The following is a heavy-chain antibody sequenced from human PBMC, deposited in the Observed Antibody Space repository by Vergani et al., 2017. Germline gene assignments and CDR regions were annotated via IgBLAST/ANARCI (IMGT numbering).Heavy chain of an antibody. V-gene: IGHV3-30*02. CDR2: TRPHEDGA. D-gene: IGHD1-7*01. Sequence: QVHLVESGGGVVQPGGSMRLSCSASGLTLSSYGVHWVREAPGRGLGSVTFTRPHEDGAFYSASVRGRFTVSRDNSKNTLYWEMNRRNVDDTAIYYCGKTQGTVVGTWWFDPWGQGTPVTVSS. CDR1: GLTLSSYG. CDR3: GKTQGTVVGTWWFDP. J-gene: IGHJ5*02.